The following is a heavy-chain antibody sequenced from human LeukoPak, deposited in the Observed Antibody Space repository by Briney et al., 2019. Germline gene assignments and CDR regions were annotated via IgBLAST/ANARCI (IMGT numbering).Heavy chain of an antibody. V-gene: IGHV3-23*01. CDR2: ISGSGGST. J-gene: IGHJ5*02. CDR3: VKDGSGSRGGTNWLDP. D-gene: IGHD3-22*01. CDR1: GFSSSRQA. Sequence: GGSLRLSCAASGFSSSRQAMSWVRQAPGKGLEWVSAISGSGGSTYYADSVKGRFTISRDNSKNTLYLQMNSLRAEDTAMYYCVKDGSGSRGGTNWLDPWGQGTLVTVSS.